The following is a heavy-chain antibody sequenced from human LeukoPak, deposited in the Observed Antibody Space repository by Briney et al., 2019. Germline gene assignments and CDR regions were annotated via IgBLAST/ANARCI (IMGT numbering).Heavy chain of an antibody. CDR1: GFTFSSYA. D-gene: IGHD5-18*01. J-gene: IGHJ3*02. V-gene: IGHV3-23*01. CDR3: AKDLGTAMAYGAFDI. CDR2: ISPGGGTT. Sequence: LTGGSLRHSCAASGFTFSSYAMSWVRQAPGKGLEWVSAISPGGGTTFYADSVKGRFATSRDNSENTLYLQINGLRAEDTAVYYCAKDLGTAMAYGAFDIWGQGTMVTVSS.